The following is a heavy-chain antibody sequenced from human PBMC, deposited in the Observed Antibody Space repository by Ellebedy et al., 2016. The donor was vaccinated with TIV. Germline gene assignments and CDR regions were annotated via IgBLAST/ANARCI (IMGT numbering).Heavy chain of an antibody. CDR1: GGSISSYY. Sequence: MPSETLSLTCTVSGGSISSYYWSWIRQPPGKGLEWIGYIYYSGSTNYNPSLKSRVTISVDTSKNQFSLKLSSVTAADTAVYYCAGEAVAGTWDYWGQGTLVTVSS. D-gene: IGHD6-19*01. J-gene: IGHJ4*02. V-gene: IGHV4-59*12. CDR3: AGEAVAGTWDY. CDR2: IYYSGST.